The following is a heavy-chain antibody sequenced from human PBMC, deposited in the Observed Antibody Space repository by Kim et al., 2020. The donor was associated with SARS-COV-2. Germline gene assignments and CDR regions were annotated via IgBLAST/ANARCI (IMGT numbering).Heavy chain of an antibody. CDR2: IWYDGNNK. CDR3: ARERSGGSFDY. CDR1: GFTFSSYD. D-gene: IGHD3-10*01. Sequence: GGSLRLSCAASGFTFSSYDMHWVRQAPGKGLEWVAVIWYDGNNKYYGDSVKGRLTISRDNSKNTLYLQMNSLRAEDTAVYYCARERSGGSFDYWGQGTLVTVSS. J-gene: IGHJ4*02. V-gene: IGHV3-33*01.